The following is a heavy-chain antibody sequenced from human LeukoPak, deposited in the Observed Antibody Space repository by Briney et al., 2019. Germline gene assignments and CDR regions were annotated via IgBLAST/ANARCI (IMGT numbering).Heavy chain of an antibody. CDR1: GYDFTEFH. CDR2: INPNNGGT. CDR3: ARGGVTYDGTDYSPYR. D-gene: IGHD3-16*01. V-gene: IGHV1-2*02. Sequence: GASVKVSCKASGYDFTEFHVHWVRLAPGQGLEWMGWINPNNGGTKYAHTFQGRVSMTRDISITTVYMELSKLRSDDTAVYFCARGGVTYDGTDYSPYRWRQGTLVTVSS. J-gene: IGHJ4*02.